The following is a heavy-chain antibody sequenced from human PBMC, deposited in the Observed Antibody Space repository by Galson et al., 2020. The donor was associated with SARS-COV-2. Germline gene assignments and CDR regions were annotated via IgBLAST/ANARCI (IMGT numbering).Heavy chain of an antibody. CDR3: AITYSYDTSAAFDI. J-gene: IGHJ3*02. V-gene: IGHV4-39*01. Sequence: ETSETLSLTCTVSGGSISRSSYYWGWIRQPPGKGLEWIGSIYYSGSTYYNPSLKSRVTISVDTSKKQFSLNLSSVTAADTALYHCAITYSYDTSAAFDIWGQGTMVTVSS. CDR2: IYYSGST. CDR1: GGSISRSSYY. D-gene: IGHD3-22*01.